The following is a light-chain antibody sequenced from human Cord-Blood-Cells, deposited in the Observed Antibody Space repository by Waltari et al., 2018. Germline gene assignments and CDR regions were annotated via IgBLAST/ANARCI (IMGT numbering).Light chain of an antibody. CDR1: QSISSW. J-gene: IGKJ2*03. CDR3: QQYNSYSS. CDR2: QAS. V-gene: IGKV1-5*03. Sequence: DLQMTQPPSTLSDSVADTATITCRASQSISSWLAWYQQKPGKAPKLLIYQASSLESGVPSRFSGSGSGTEFTLTISSLQPDDFATYYCQQYNSYSSFGQGTKLEIK.